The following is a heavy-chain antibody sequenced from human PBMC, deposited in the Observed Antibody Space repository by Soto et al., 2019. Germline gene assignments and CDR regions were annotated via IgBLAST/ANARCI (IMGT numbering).Heavy chain of an antibody. CDR3: ARGSTDSYPGSRIFDF. CDR1: GFTFGSRA. V-gene: IGHV3-23*01. J-gene: IGHJ4*02. Sequence: EVQLLESGGDLVQPGGSLRLSCAASGFTFGSRAMSWVRQAPGEGLQWVSTITDTGGDAKYADSVRGRFVISRDNSKKTLYLQMTSLTAEDSAMYFCARGSTDSYPGSRIFDFWGRGTLVTVSS. D-gene: IGHD3-10*01. CDR2: ITDTGGDA.